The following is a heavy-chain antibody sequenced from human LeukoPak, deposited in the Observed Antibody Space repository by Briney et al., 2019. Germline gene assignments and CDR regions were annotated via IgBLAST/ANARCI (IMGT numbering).Heavy chain of an antibody. D-gene: IGHD3-22*01. CDR2: IFYDGSIR. Sequence: PGGSLRLSCAVSGFTFSSYAMHWVRQAPGKGLEWVAVIFYDGSIRYYADSVKGRFTISRDNSKNTLYLQMNSLRTEDTAVYYCARDPRGPTGYDSSGRDTFDYWGQGTLVTVSS. J-gene: IGHJ4*02. CDR1: GFTFSSYA. V-gene: IGHV3-30*04. CDR3: ARDPRGPTGYDSSGRDTFDY.